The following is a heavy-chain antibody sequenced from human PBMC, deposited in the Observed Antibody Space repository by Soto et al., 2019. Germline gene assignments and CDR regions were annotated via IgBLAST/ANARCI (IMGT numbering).Heavy chain of an antibody. D-gene: IGHD1-26*01. CDR2: IYYSGST. Sequence: SETLSLTCTVPGGSITSTSYYWGWIRQPPGKGLEWIGSIYYSGSTYYNPSLMSRVTISVDTSKNQFSLKLSSVTAADTAVYYCATQEVGGSYVYTFDPWGQGTLVTVS. CDR3: ATQEVGGSYVYTFDP. V-gene: IGHV4-39*01. CDR1: GGSITSTSYY. J-gene: IGHJ5*02.